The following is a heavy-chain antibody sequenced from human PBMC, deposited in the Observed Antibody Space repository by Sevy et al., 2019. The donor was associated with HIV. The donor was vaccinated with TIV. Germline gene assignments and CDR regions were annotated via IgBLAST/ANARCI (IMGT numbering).Heavy chain of an antibody. J-gene: IGHJ3*02. CDR1: GFTFGSYW. CDR2: ISDDGRST. V-gene: IGHV3-74*01. Sequence: GGSLRLSCGASGFTFGSYWMHWVRQVPGKGLEWVSRISDDGRSTTYADSVRGRFTISRDNAKNTLYLQMNGLRADDTAVYYCASDSVRVSGIVLYALDIWGQGTMVTVSS. CDR3: ASDSVRVSGIVLYALDI. D-gene: IGHD1-26*01.